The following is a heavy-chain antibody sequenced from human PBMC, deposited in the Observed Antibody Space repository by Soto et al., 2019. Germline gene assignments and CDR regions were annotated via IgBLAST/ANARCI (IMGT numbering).Heavy chain of an antibody. V-gene: IGHV3-15*01. CDR1: GFTFSNAW. Sequence: GGSLRLSCAASGFTFSNAWMSWVRQAPGKGLEWVGRIKSKTDGGTTDYAAPVKGRFTISRDDSKNTLYLQMNSLKTEDTAVYYCTTDRRGYYDILTGYYIRYYYYGMDVWGQGTTVTVSS. CDR2: IKSKTDGGTT. CDR3: TTDRRGYYDILTGYYIRYYYYGMDV. J-gene: IGHJ6*02. D-gene: IGHD3-9*01.